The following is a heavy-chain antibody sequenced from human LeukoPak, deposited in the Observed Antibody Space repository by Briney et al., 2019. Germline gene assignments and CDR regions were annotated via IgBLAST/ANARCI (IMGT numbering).Heavy chain of an antibody. J-gene: IGHJ4*02. D-gene: IGHD4/OR15-4a*01. CDR2: IHRGDEG. CDR1: GLPVSNNY. Sequence: GGSLRLSCAACGLPVSNNYMNWVRPAPGKGLEGVSKIHRGDEGFYADSVKGRFNISRDNFKNTLYLQMSNLRVEDTAVYYCAGDSANSYDDLPSFDFWGQGTLVTVSS. V-gene: IGHV3-53*01. CDR3: AGDSANSYDDLPSFDF.